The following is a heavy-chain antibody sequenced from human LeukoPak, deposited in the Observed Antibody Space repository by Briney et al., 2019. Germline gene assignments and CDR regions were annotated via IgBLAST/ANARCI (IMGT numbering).Heavy chain of an antibody. CDR2: INPSSGGT. CDR1: GYTFTGYY. V-gene: IGHV1-2*02. CDR3: ARGVVAATFYYYMDV. J-gene: IGHJ6*03. D-gene: IGHD2-15*01. Sequence: ASVKVSCKASGYTFTGYYIQWVRQAPRQGLEWMGWINPSSGGTNYAQKFQGRVTMTRDTSISTAYMELSRLRSDDTAVYYCARGVVAATFYYYMDVWGKGTTVTVSS.